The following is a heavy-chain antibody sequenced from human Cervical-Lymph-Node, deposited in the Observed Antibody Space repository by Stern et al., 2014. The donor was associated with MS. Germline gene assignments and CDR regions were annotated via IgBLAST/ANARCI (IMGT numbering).Heavy chain of an antibody. Sequence: QVQLVQFGAEVKKPGSSVKVSCKASGSTFSSYTIAWVRQAPGQGLEWMGEIIPMFGTANYAQRFHGRDTITADKSTSTDYMELSSVSTEDTAVYYYARTDYYDSSGYYDDAFDIWGQGTMVTVSS. CDR2: IIPMFGTA. D-gene: IGHD3-22*01. CDR1: GSTFSSYT. J-gene: IGHJ3*02. V-gene: IGHV1-69*06. CDR3: ARTDYYDSSGYYDDAFDI.